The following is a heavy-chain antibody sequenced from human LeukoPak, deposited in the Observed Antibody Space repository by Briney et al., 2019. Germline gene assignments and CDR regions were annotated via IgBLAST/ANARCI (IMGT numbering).Heavy chain of an antibody. J-gene: IGHJ4*02. V-gene: IGHV1-69*06. CDR2: IIPIFGTA. CDR1: GGTFSSYA. D-gene: IGHD4-17*01. Sequence: GTSVKVSCKASGGTFSSYAISWVRQAPGQGLEWMGGIIPIFGTANYAQKFQGRVTITADKSTSTAYMELSSLRSEDTAVYYCASGPPKRGVRLDYWGQGTLVTVSS. CDR3: ASGPPKRGVRLDY.